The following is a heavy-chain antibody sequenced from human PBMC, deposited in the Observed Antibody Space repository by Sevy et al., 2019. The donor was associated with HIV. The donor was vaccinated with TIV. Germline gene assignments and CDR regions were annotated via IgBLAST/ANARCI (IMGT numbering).Heavy chain of an antibody. V-gene: IGHV3-23*01. CDR2: FSFGCGRI. Sequence: GGYLRLSCEASGFTFSKYSMSWVRQAPGKGLEWVSTFSFGCGRINYAESVKGRFTISRDDSKNTLYLQMNSLRAEDKAVYYCAREGCTKPHDYWGQGTLVTVSS. CDR1: GFTFSKYS. CDR3: AREGCTKPHDY. J-gene: IGHJ4*02. D-gene: IGHD2-8*01.